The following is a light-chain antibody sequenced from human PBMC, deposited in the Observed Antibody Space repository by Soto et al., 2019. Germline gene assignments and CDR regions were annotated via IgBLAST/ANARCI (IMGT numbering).Light chain of an antibody. CDR1: SSNIGAGSD. Sequence: QSVLTQPPSVSGAPGQRVTISCTGSSSNIGAGSDVHWYQQLPGTAPKLLIYGSDNRPSGVPDRFSGSKSGTSASLAITGLQAEDEADYYCSSHAGSNNYVFGTGTKLTVL. J-gene: IGLJ1*01. CDR2: GSD. CDR3: SSHAGSNNYV. V-gene: IGLV1-40*01.